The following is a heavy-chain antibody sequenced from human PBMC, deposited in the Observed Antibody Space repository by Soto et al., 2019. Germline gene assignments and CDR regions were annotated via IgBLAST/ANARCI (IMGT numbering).Heavy chain of an antibody. CDR2: ISWNSGSI. Sequence: GGSLRLSCAASGFTFDDYAMHWVRQAPGKGLEWVSGISWNSGSIGYADSVKGRFTISRDNAKNSLYLQMNSLRAEDTALYYCAKDMRYYYDSSGQKGVLDMDVWGQGTTVTVSS. D-gene: IGHD3-22*01. CDR1: GFTFDDYA. CDR3: AKDMRYYYDSSGQKGVLDMDV. J-gene: IGHJ6*02. V-gene: IGHV3-9*01.